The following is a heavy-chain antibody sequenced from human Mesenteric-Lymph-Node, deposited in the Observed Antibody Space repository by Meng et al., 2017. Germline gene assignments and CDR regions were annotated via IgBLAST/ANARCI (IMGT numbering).Heavy chain of an antibody. V-gene: IGHV4-39*07. CDR2: VYYSGST. CDR3: TGGTVGGRCDYYIDD. J-gene: IGHJ4*02. CDR1: GGFISSSSYC. Sequence: SCTVSGGFISSSSYCWGWIRQPPGKGLEWIGSVYYSGSTYYNPSLKSRVTISVDTSRNQFSLKLSSVTAADTAGYFGTGGTVGGRCDYYIDDWGQGTLVTVSS. D-gene: IGHD6-19*01.